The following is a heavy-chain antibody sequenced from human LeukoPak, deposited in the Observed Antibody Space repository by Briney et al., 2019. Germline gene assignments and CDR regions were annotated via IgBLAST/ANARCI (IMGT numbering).Heavy chain of an antibody. J-gene: IGHJ4*02. V-gene: IGHV3-23*01. CDR1: GFPYSSCA. Sequence: PGGSLRLSCAASGFPYSSCAMSWVRQAPGKGLEWVSAISESGDATYYADSVRGRFTISRDNSKNTLYLQMNRLRVDDTAIYYCAKDRDYWGQGTLVTVSS. CDR2: ISESGDAT. CDR3: AKDRDY.